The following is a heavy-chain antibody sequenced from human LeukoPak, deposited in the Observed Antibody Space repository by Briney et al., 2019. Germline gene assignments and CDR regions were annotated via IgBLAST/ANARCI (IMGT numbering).Heavy chain of an antibody. Sequence: ASVKVSCKASGYTFTGYYMHWVRQAPGQGLEWMGWINPDSGGTNYAQKFQGRVTMTRDTSISTAYMELRRLRSDDTAVYYCARDLGDSSGYYDAFDIWGQGTMVTVSS. CDR3: ARDLGDSSGYYDAFDI. CDR2: INPDSGGT. CDR1: GYTFTGYY. V-gene: IGHV1-2*02. J-gene: IGHJ3*02. D-gene: IGHD3-22*01.